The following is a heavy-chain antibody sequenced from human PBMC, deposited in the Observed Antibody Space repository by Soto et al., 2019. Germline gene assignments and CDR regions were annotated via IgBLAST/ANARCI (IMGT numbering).Heavy chain of an antibody. D-gene: IGHD3-10*01. CDR3: VIQRSGMVY. V-gene: IGHV1-2*04. J-gene: IGHJ4*02. CDR1: GYSFTGNS. CDR2: INPNNGGT. Sequence: QVHLVQSGAEVKKPGASVRVSCKASGYSFTGNSMHWVRQAPGQGLEWMGWINPNNGGTNYAQRFRGWVTMARDTSVSNAYMDLNRLKSEDTDVYYCVIQRSGMVYWGQGALVTVSS.